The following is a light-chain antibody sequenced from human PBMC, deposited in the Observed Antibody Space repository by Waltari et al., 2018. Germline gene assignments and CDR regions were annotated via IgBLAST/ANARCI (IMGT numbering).Light chain of an antibody. CDR3: HQTTLLPS. Sequence: EVVLTQSPDFQSVPSKETVTITCRASESIVSSLHWSQQKPDQSPKLLVMYGSQSFSGVPSRFRGSGSGTDFTLTINGLEAEDAATYFCHQTTLLPSFGQGTKLEIK. J-gene: IGKJ2*01. CDR2: YGS. CDR1: ESIVSS. V-gene: IGKV6-21*01.